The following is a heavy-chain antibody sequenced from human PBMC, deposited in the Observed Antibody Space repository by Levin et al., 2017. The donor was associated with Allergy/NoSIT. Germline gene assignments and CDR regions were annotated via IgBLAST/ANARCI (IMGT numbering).Heavy chain of an antibody. D-gene: IGHD3-10*01. CDR2: ISYDGSHK. CDR3: VKDAGSGSESYYYYGMDV. V-gene: IGHV3-30*18. Sequence: GGSLRLSCAASGYTFSSYAMHWVRQAPGKGLEWVAVISYDGSHKNYADSVKGRFTISRDNSKKTLYLQMNSLRAEDTAVYYCVKDAGSGSESYYYYGMDVWGQGTTVTVSS. J-gene: IGHJ6*02. CDR1: GYTFSSYA.